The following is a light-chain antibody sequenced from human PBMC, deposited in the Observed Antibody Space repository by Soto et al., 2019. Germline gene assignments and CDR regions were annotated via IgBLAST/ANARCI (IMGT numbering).Light chain of an antibody. J-gene: IGKJ5*01. V-gene: IGKV1-33*01. CDR1: QDISNY. CDR2: DAS. CDR3: QQYDNFPRAIN. Sequence: DIQMTQSPSSLSASVLDIVTIAFHASQDISNYLHWYQQKPGKAPKLLIYDASNLETGVPSRFSGSGSGTDFTFTISSLQPEDIATYYCQQYDNFPRAINFGQGTRLEIK.